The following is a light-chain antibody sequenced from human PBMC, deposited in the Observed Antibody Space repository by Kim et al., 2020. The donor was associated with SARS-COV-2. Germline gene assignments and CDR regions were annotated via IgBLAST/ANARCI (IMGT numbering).Light chain of an antibody. Sequence: VAPGQTASITCSGDKLGDKYACWYQQKPGQSPVLVSYQDSKRPSGIPERFSGSNSGNTATLTISGTQAMDEADYYCQAWDSSTEVFGGGTQLTVL. CDR1: KLGDKY. CDR2: QDS. V-gene: IGLV3-1*01. J-gene: IGLJ3*02. CDR3: QAWDSSTEV.